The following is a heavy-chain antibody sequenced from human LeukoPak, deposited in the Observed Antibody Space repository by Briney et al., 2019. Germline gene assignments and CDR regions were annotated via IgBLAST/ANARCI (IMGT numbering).Heavy chain of an antibody. D-gene: IGHD1-1*01. V-gene: IGHV3-23*01. CDR3: AKDGYDYYYYYMDV. CDR2: ISGSGGST. Sequence: GGSLRLSCAASGFTFSSYAMSWVRQAPGKGLEWVSAISGSGGSTYYADSVKGRFTISRDNSKNTLYLQMYSLRAEDTAVYYCAKDGYDYYYYYMDVWGKGTTVTVTS. CDR1: GFTFSSYA. J-gene: IGHJ6*03.